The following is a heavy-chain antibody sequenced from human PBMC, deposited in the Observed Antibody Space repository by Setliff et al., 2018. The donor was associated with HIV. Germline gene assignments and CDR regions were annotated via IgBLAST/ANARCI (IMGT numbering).Heavy chain of an antibody. J-gene: IGHJ4*02. V-gene: IGHV1-18*01. CDR1: GYTFTSYL. CDR3: ARAEYSSHNFFDS. Sequence: ASVKVSCKASGYTFTSYLITWVRQAPGQGLEWMGWISAYNGNTNYAQKLQGRVTITRNTSISTAYMELSSLRSEDTAVYYCARAEYSSHNFFDSWGQGTLVTVS. D-gene: IGHD5-18*01. CDR2: ISAYNGNT.